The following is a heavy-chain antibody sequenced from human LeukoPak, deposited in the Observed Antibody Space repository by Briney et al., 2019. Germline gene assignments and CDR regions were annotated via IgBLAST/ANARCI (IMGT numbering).Heavy chain of an antibody. J-gene: IGHJ2*01. Sequence: GGSLRLSCAASGLTFSNYAIHWVRQAPGKGLEWVAVISYDGSNKYYADSVKGRFTISRDNSKNALYLQMNSLRAEDTAVYYCARARVDIAMFTWLNWYFDLWGRGTLVTVSS. CDR2: ISYDGSNK. V-gene: IGHV3-30-3*01. D-gene: IGHD5-18*01. CDR3: ARARVDIAMFTWLNWYFDL. CDR1: GLTFSNYA.